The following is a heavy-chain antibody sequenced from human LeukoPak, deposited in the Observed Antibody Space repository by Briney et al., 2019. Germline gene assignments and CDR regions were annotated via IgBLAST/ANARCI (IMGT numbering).Heavy chain of an antibody. CDR1: GVSFNDYY. CDR3: TRMTTGHDY. V-gene: IGHV4-34*10. Sequence: PSETLSLTCAVSGVSFNDYYWSWVRQTPEKGLEWIGEINHSGYTNDSPSLKSRVTISIDTSRRQFFLNMRSVTVADTGIYYCTRMTTGHDYWGQGTLVTVSS. J-gene: IGHJ4*02. CDR2: INHSGYT. D-gene: IGHD4-17*01.